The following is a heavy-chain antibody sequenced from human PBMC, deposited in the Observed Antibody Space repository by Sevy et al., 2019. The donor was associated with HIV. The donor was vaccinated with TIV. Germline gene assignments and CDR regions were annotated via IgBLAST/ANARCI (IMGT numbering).Heavy chain of an antibody. V-gene: IGHV3-23*01. CDR1: GFTFSRYA. CDR3: AKALGGGYLYGVDY. CDR2: ISGSDDST. Sequence: GGSLRLSCVPSGFTFSRYAMTWVRQAPGKGLEWVSGISGSDDSTYYADSVKGRFTISRDNSKNTLYLQMNSLGVEDTTEYYCAKALGGGYLYGVDYWGQGTLVTVSS. D-gene: IGHD5-12*01. J-gene: IGHJ4*02.